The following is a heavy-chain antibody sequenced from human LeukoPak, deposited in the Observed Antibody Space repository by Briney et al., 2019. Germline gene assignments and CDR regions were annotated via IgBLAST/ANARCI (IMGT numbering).Heavy chain of an antibody. V-gene: IGHV2-5*02. CDR2: IYSDDEK. CDR1: GFSLTTSGEA. D-gene: IGHD3-16*01. CDR3: AHRRGGYFDY. Sequence: ESGPTLVKPTQTLTLTCTFSGFSLTTSGEAVGWIRQPPRKALEWLALIYSDDEKHYIPSLKNRLTITKDTSKNQVVLTMTNIDPLDTATYYCAHRRGGYFDYWGQGILVTVSS. J-gene: IGHJ4*02.